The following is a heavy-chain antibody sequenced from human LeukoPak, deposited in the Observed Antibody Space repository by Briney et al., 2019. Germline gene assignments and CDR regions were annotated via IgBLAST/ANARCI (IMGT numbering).Heavy chain of an antibody. CDR3: ARLTPTTLSLYYYYMDV. V-gene: IGHV4-59*01. CDR2: IYNSGST. J-gene: IGHJ6*03. D-gene: IGHD2/OR15-2a*01. CDR1: GGSISRNY. Sequence: SETLSLTCTVSGGSISRNYWSWIRQPPGKGLEWIGYIYNSGSTNYNPSLKSRVTISVDTSNNHLSLKLSSVTAADTAAYYCARLTPTTLSLYYYYMDVWGKGTTVTVSS.